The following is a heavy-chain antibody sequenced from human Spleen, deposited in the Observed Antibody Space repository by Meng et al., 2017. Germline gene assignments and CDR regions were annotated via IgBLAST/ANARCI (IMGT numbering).Heavy chain of an antibody. D-gene: IGHD6-19*01. CDR1: GGSISSYY. CDR3: ARGTRLVKY. CDR2: IYYSGST. Sequence: VQLQESGPGLVKPSETLSLTCTVSGGSISSYYWSWIRQPPGKGLEWIGYIYYSGSTYYNPSLKSRVTISVDTSKNQFSLKLSSVTAADTAVYYCARGTRLVKYWGQGTLVTVSS. J-gene: IGHJ4*02. V-gene: IGHV4-59*12.